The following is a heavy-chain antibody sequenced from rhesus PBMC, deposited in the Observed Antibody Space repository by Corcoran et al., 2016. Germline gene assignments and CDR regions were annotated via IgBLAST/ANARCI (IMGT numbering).Heavy chain of an antibody. CDR2: LFGSGGTI. CDR3: ARGCSGIGCPLVNIDY. V-gene: IGHV4-173*01. D-gene: IGHD2-21*01. J-gene: IGHJ4*01. CDR1: GGSISSHY. Sequence: QLQLQESGPGLVKPSETLSLTCAVSGGSISSHYWSWIRQPPGKGLEWIGRLFGSGGTIDYNPSLKSRVTLSTDTSKNQFSLKLNSVTAADTAVYYWARGCSGIGCPLVNIDYWGQGVLVTVSS.